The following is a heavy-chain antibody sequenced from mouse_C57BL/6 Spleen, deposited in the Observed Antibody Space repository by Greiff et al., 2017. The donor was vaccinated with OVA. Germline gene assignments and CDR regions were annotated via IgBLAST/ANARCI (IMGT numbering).Heavy chain of an antibody. D-gene: IGHD3-3*01. V-gene: IGHV1-50*01. Sequence: VQLQQSGAELVKPGASVKLSCKASGYTFTSYWMQWVKQRPGQGLEWIGEIDPSDSYTNYNQKFKGKATLTVDTSSSTAYMQLSSLTSEDSAVYYCARWSYGEEDYAMDYWGQGTSVTVSS. CDR2: IDPSDSYT. CDR1: GYTFTSYW. J-gene: IGHJ4*01. CDR3: ARWSYGEEDYAMDY.